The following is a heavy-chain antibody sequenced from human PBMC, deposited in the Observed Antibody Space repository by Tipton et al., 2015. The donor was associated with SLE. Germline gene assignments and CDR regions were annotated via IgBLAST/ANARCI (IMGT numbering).Heavy chain of an antibody. CDR3: ARTTSQSNTWSPF. CDR1: GFTFSSYA. CDR2: ISGSGGST. D-gene: IGHD6-13*01. J-gene: IGHJ4*02. V-gene: IGHV3-23*01. Sequence: SLRLSCAASGFTFSSYAMSWVRQAPVKGLEWVSAISGSGGSTYYADSVKGRYTISRDNTKSTLYLQINSLRVEDTAVYYCARTTSQSNTWSPFWGQGTLVTVSS.